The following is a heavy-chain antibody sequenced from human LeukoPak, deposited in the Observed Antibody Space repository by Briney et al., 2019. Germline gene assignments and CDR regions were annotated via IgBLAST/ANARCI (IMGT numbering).Heavy chain of an antibody. J-gene: IGHJ4*02. V-gene: IGHV1-2*04. Sequence: ASVKVSCKASGYTFTGYYMHWVRQAPGQGLEWMGWINPNSGGTNYAQKFQGWVTMTRDTSISTAYMELSRLRSDDTAVYYCARTGEGYSSSWVFDYWGQGTLVTVSS. CDR3: ARTGEGYSSSWVFDY. CDR1: GYTFTGYY. D-gene: IGHD6-13*01. CDR2: INPNSGGT.